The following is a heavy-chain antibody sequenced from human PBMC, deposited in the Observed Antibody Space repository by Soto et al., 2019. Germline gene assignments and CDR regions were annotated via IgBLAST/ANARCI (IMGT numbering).Heavy chain of an antibody. CDR1: GFSLSTSGVG. CDR3: AHNWVRQLGEFSYRLFDF. CDR2: IYWDDDK. D-gene: IGHD3-16*01. V-gene: IGHV2-5*02. Sequence: QITLKESGPTLVKPTQTLTLTCTFSGFSLSTSGVGVGWIRQPPGKALELIALIYWDDDKRYSPSLKSRLTITEDHSKNQVVLTMTNMDPMDTSTYYCAHNWVRQLGEFSYRLFDFWGQGKLVTVSS. J-gene: IGHJ4*02.